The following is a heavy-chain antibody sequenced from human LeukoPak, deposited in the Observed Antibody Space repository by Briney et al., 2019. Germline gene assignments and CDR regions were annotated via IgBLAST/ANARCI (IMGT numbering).Heavy chain of an antibody. J-gene: IGHJ3*02. CDR2: IWQEGSEK. Sequence: GGSLRLSCAASGFTFSSHWMSWVRQAPGKGLEWVANIWQEGSEKYYVDSVKGRFTISRDNAKNSLYLQMNSLRAEDTAVYYCATTRRDFWSGFDAFDIWGQGTMVTVSS. CDR1: GFTFSSHW. V-gene: IGHV3-7*01. CDR3: ATTRRDFWSGFDAFDI. D-gene: IGHD3-3*01.